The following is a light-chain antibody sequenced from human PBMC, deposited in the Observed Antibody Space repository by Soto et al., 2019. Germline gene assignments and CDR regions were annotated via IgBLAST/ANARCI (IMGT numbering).Light chain of an antibody. CDR3: SSYTSNSTYV. CDR1: SSDVGGYNY. J-gene: IGLJ1*01. CDR2: DVS. V-gene: IGLV2-14*01. Sequence: QSVLTQPVSVSGSPGQSITISCTGTSSDVGGYNYVSWYQQHPGKAPKLMIYDVSNRPSGVSNRFSGSKSGNTASLTISGLQAEDEAAYYCSSYTSNSTYVFGTGTKVTV.